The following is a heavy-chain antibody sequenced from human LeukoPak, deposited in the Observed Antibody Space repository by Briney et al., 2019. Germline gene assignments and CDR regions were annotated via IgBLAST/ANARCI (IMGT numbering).Heavy chain of an antibody. D-gene: IGHD3-9*01. Sequence: GGSLTLSCAASGFTFSSYWMSWVRQAPGKGLEWVANIKLDGSEKYYVDSVKGRFTISRDNAKNSLYLQMNSLRADDTAVYHCARGYTINPNWFDPWGQGTLVTVSS. J-gene: IGHJ5*02. CDR3: ARGYTINPNWFDP. CDR1: GFTFSSYW. CDR2: IKLDGSEK. V-gene: IGHV3-7*05.